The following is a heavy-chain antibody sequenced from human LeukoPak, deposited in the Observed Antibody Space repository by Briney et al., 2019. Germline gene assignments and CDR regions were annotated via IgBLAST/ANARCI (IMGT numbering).Heavy chain of an antibody. CDR2: IYAPGST. J-gene: IGHJ4*02. V-gene: IGHV4-4*07. CDR3: ACLEFAIFGVVQEWGY. D-gene: IGHD3-3*01. Sequence: SETLSLTCSVSGESTTSYYWGWIRQSAGKGLEWIGRIYAPGSTYYNPSLKSRVTISVDTSKNQFSLKLSSVTAADTAVYYCACLEFAIFGVVQEWGYWGQGTLVTVSS. CDR1: GESTTSYY.